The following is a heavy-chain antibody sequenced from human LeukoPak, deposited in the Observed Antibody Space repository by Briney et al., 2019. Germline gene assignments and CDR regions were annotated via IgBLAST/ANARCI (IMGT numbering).Heavy chain of an antibody. CDR3: VTARGRF. D-gene: IGHD3-10*01. CDR1: GFSFSDYR. Sequence: GGSLRLSCVASGFSFSDYRMHWVRQAPGKGLVWVSRIYIDGVGTAYADFVKGRFIISRGNAKNTLYLQMNSLTSEDTAVYYCVTARGRFWGKGTTVTVSS. J-gene: IGHJ6*01. CDR2: IYIDGVGT. V-gene: IGHV3-74*01.